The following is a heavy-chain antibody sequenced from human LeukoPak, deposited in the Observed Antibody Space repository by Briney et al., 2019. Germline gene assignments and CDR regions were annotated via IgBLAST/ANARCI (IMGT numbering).Heavy chain of an antibody. D-gene: IGHD2-2*01. CDR1: GFTFSSYG. Sequence: GGSLRLSCAASGFTFSSYGMSWVRQAPGKGPEWVSSISDSGGSTYYADSVKGRFTISRDNSKNTLYLQIDTLRAEDTAVYYCAQTGPTGGFCSSTSCYGVDYWGQGTLVTVSS. J-gene: IGHJ4*02. CDR2: ISDSGGST. V-gene: IGHV3-23*01. CDR3: AQTGPTGGFCSSTSCYGVDY.